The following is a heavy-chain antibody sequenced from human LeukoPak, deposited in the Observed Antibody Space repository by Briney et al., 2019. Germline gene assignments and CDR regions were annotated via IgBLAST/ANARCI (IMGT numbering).Heavy chain of an antibody. CDR3: ARQSCSGGSCYPRPYWYFDL. Sequence: SETLSLTCTVSGCSISSYYWSWIRQPPGKGLEWIGYIYYSGSTNYNPSLKSRVTISVDTSKNQFSLKLSSVTAADTAVYYCARQSCSGGSCYPRPYWYFDLWGRGTLVTVSS. CDR1: GCSISSYY. D-gene: IGHD2-15*01. V-gene: IGHV4-59*08. J-gene: IGHJ2*01. CDR2: IYYSGST.